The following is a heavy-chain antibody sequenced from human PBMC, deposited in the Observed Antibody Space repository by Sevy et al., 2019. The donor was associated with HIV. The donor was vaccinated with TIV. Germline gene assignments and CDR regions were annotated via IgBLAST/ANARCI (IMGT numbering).Heavy chain of an antibody. Sequence: GGSLRLSCAASGFIFSDYYMSWIRQAPGKGLEWVSVIYSGGSTYYADSVKGRFTISRDNSKNTLYLQMNSLRAEDTAVYYCARDRSGYYDYWGQGTLVTVSS. CDR1: GFIFSDYY. CDR3: ARDRSGYYDY. V-gene: IGHV3-53*01. J-gene: IGHJ4*02. CDR2: IYSGGST. D-gene: IGHD3-22*01.